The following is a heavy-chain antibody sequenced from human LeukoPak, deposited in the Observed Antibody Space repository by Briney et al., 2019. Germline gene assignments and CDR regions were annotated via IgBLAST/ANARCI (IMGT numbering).Heavy chain of an antibody. V-gene: IGHV4-59*01. CDR3: ARVEQQLVMGGWFDP. CDR2: IYYSGST. CDR1: GGSISSYY. Sequence: PSETLSLTCTVSGGSISSYYWSWIRQPPGKGLEWIGYIYYSGSTNYNPSLKSRVTISVDTSKNQFSLKLSSVTAADTAVYYCARVEQQLVMGGWFDPWGQGTLVTASS. J-gene: IGHJ5*02. D-gene: IGHD6-13*01.